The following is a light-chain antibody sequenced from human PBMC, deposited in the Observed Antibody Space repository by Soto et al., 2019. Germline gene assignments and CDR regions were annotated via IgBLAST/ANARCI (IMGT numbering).Light chain of an antibody. J-gene: IGKJ2*01. V-gene: IGKV1-5*01. CDR2: DAS. Sequence: IQMTQSPSTLSASVGDRVTITCRASQTIGNWLAWYQQKTGKAPKLLIYDASSLEREVASRFSGSRSGTEFTLTISSLQPDDFATYYCQQYDSYSYTFGQWTKLEIK. CDR1: QTIGNW. CDR3: QQYDSYSYT.